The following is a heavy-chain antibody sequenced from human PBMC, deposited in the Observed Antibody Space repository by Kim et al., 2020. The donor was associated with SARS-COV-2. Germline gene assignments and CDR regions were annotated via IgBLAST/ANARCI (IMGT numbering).Heavy chain of an antibody. CDR1: GFTFSSYA. V-gene: IGHV3-30-3*01. J-gene: IGHJ4*02. D-gene: IGHD5-12*01. CDR2: ISYDGSNK. Sequence: GGSLRLSCAASGFTFSSYAMHWVRQAPGKGLEWVAVISYDGSNKYYADSVKGRFTISRDNSKNTLYLQMNSLRAEDTAVYYCALSWDSGSRGFFDYWGQGTLVTVSS. CDR3: ALSWDSGSRGFFDY.